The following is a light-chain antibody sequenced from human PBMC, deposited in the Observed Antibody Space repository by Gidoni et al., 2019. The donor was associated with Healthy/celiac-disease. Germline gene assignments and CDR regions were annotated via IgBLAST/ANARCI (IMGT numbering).Light chain of an antibody. Sequence: EIVLTQSPATLSLSPGERATLSCRPSQSVSRYLAWYQQKPAQTPMILIYDASNRATGIPARSSGSGSGTDFTLSISSLEPASFSVYYGQQRSNWLWTFXQXTKVEIK. V-gene: IGKV3-11*01. CDR1: QSVSRY. CDR3: QQRSNWLWT. CDR2: DAS. J-gene: IGKJ1*01.